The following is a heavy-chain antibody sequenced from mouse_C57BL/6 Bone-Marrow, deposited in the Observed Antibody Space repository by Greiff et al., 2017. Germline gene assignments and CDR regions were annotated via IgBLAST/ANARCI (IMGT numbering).Heavy chain of an antibody. CDR1: GYTFTSYW. J-gene: IGHJ3*01. D-gene: IGHD1-1*01. CDR2: IDPSDSYT. CDR3: APINYDGSSFAY. V-gene: IGHV1-50*01. Sequence: QVQLQQPGAELVKPGASVKLSCKASGYTFTSYWMQWVKQRPGQGLEWIGEIDPSDSYTNYNQKFKGKATLTVDTSSRTAYMQLSSRTSEDSAVYYCAPINYDGSSFAYWGQGTLVTVSA.